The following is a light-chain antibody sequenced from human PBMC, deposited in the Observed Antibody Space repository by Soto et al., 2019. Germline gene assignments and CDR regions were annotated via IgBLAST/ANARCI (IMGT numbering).Light chain of an antibody. V-gene: IGLV2-11*01. Sequence: QSVLTQPRSVSVSPGHSVSISCTGTSSDVGGYNYVSWYQQHPGKAPKLMIYDVSKRPSGVPDRFSDSKSGNTASLTISGLQAEDEADYYCCSYAGSYTFVFGTGTKVTVL. CDR1: SSDVGGYNY. CDR3: CSYAGSYTFV. J-gene: IGLJ1*01. CDR2: DVS.